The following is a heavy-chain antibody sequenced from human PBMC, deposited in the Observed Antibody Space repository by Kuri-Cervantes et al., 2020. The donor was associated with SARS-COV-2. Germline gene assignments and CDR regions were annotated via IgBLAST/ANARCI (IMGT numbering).Heavy chain of an antibody. CDR2: ISSSSSYI. CDR1: GFTFSSYS. CDR3: ARENQGNYYDSSGYYHYYYYGMDV. J-gene: IGHJ6*02. D-gene: IGHD3-22*01. Sequence: GGSLRLSCAASGFTFSSYSMNWVRQAPGKGLEWVSSISSSSSYIYYADSVKDRFTISRDNAKNSLYLQMNSLRDEDTAVYYCARENQGNYYDSSGYYHYYYYGMDVWGQGTTVTVSS. V-gene: IGHV3-21*01.